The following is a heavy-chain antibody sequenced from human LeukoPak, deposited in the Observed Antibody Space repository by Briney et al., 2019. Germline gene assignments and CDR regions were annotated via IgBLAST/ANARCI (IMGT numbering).Heavy chain of an antibody. CDR3: ARSVGGCSGGSCSYYYYMDV. CDR1: GFTFSSHS. CDR2: ISSSSSYI. J-gene: IGHJ6*03. D-gene: IGHD2-15*01. Sequence: GGSLRLSCAASGFTFSSHSMNWVRQAPGKGLEWVSSISSSSSYIYYADSVKGRFTISRDNAKNSLYLQMNSLRAEATAVYYCARSVGGCSGGSCSYYYYMDVWGKGTTVTVSS. V-gene: IGHV3-21*01.